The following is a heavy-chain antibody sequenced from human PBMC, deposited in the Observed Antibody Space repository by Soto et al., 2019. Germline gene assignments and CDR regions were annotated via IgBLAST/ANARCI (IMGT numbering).Heavy chain of an antibody. CDR2: IYYSGST. CDR3: ARAGRLNSSWDFDY. J-gene: IGHJ4*02. V-gene: IGHV4-59*01. CDR1: GGSISSYY. Sequence: PSETLSLTCTVSGGSISSYYWRWIRQPPGKGLEWIGYIYYSGSTNYNPSLKSRVTISVDTSKNQFSLKLSSVTAADTAVYYCARAGRLNSSWDFDYWGQGTLVTLSS. D-gene: IGHD6-13*01.